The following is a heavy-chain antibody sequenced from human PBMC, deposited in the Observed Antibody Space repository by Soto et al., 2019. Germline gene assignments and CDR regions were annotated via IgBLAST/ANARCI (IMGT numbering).Heavy chain of an antibody. CDR2: INHSGST. J-gene: IGHJ5*02. D-gene: IGHD2-2*02. Sequence: QVQLQQWGAGLLKPSETLSLTCAVYGGSFSGYYWSWIRQPPGKGLEWIGEINHSGSTNYNPSLKSRVTISVDTSKNQFSLKLSSVTAADTAVYYCASIKYCSSTSCHSNWFDPWGQGTLVTVSS. CDR3: ASIKYCSSTSCHSNWFDP. V-gene: IGHV4-34*01. CDR1: GGSFSGYY.